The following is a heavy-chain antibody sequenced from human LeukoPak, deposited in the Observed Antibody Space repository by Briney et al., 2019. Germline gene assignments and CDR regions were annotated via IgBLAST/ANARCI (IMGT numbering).Heavy chain of an antibody. CDR3: ARKCSSTSCYPKHDAFDI. J-gene: IGHJ3*02. CDR2: IYSGGST. CDR1: GFTFSNFG. D-gene: IGHD2-2*01. Sequence: GGSLRLSCAASGFTFSNFGMHWVRQAPGKGLEWVSVIYSGGSTYYADSVKGRFTISRDNSKNTLYLQMNSLRAEDTAVYYCARKCSSTSCYPKHDAFDIWGQGTMVTVSS. V-gene: IGHV3-66*01.